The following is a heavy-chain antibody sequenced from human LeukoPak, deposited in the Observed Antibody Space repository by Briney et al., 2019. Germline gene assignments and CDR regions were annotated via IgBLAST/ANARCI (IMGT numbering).Heavy chain of an antibody. D-gene: IGHD2-15*01. CDR1: GDSVSSGY. J-gene: IGHJ1*01. Sequence: SETLSLTCSVSGDSVSSGYWSWIRQPPGKGLEWIGYIYDSGITDYNSSLKSRLTISVDPSNNQFFLNLRSVTAADTAVYYCAGRGHRYSRDWGQGILVTVSS. CDR3: AGRGHRYSRD. CDR2: IYDSGIT. V-gene: IGHV4-4*09.